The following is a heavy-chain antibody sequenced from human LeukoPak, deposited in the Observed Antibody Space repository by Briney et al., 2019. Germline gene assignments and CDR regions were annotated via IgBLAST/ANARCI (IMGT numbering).Heavy chain of an antibody. CDR3: ARIWLRAFDI. Sequence: RGQSLKISCKGSGYTFTSCWIGWVRQMPGKGLEWMGIIYPDDSDTRYSPSFQGQVTISADKSISTAYLQWSSLKASDTAMYYCARIWLRAFDIWGQGTMVTVSS. V-gene: IGHV5-51*01. CDR1: GYTFTSCW. D-gene: IGHD3-16*01. J-gene: IGHJ3*02. CDR2: IYPDDSDT.